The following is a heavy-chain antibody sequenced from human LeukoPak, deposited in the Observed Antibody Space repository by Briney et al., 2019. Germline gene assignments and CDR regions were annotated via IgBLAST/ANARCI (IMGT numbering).Heavy chain of an antibody. CDR1: GFTFSSYS. Sequence: GGSLRLSCAASGFTFSSYSMNWVRQAPGKGLEWVSYISSSSSTIYYADSVKGRFTISRDNAKNSLYLQMNSLRAEDTAVYYCARDTYSGYDLIHAFDVWGQGTMVTVSS. CDR2: ISSSSSTI. CDR3: ARDTYSGYDLIHAFDV. V-gene: IGHV3-48*01. J-gene: IGHJ3*01. D-gene: IGHD5-12*01.